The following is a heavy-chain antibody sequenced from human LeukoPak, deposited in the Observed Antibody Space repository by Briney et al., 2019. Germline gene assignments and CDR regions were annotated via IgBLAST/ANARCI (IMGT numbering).Heavy chain of an antibody. CDR2: IYYSGST. CDR1: GGSISSYY. V-gene: IGHV4-59*01. CDR3: ARVKVPTYYDILTGYLEAFDI. J-gene: IGHJ3*02. Sequence: SETLSLTYTVSGGSISSYYWSWIRQPPGKGLEWIGYIYYSGSTNYNPSLKSRVTISVDTSKNQFSLKLSSVTAADTAVYYCARVKVPTYYDILTGYLEAFDIWGQGTMVTVSS. D-gene: IGHD3-9*01.